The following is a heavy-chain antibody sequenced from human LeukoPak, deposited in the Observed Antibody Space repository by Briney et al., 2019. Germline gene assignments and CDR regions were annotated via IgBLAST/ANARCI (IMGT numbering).Heavy chain of an antibody. CDR2: INPSGRP. CDR1: GGSFGGYY. V-gene: IGHV4-34*01. CDR3: AGGPVTTLELFYC. Sequence: SETRSLTCGVYGGSFGGYYGDWIRHPPGKGLEWIGEINPSGRPKYNPSLKSRVTISADTSKNQFSLKLSSVTAADTAVYYCAGGPVTTLELFYCWGQGTLVTVSS. J-gene: IGHJ4*02. D-gene: IGHD4-17*01.